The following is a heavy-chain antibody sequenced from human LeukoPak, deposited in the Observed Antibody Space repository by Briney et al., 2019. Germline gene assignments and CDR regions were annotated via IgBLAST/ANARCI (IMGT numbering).Heavy chain of an antibody. J-gene: IGHJ3*02. D-gene: IGHD6-6*01. CDR1: GFTFSSYS. CDR3: AREGKPEYSSSSYAFDI. V-gene: IGHV3-48*01. CDR2: ISSLSGTI. Sequence: GGSLRLSCAASGFTFSSYSMNWVRQAPGEGLEWVSYISSLSGTIYYADSVKGRFTISRDNAKNSLYLQMDSLRAEDTAVYYCAREGKPEYSSSSYAFDIWGQGTMVTVSS.